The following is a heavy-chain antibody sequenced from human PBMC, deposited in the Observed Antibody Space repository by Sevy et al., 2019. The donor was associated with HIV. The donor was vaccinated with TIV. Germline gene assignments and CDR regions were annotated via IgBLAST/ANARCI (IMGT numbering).Heavy chain of an antibody. J-gene: IGHJ5*02. CDR2: ISGSGGST. D-gene: IGHD6-19*01. Sequence: GGSLRLSCAASGFTFSSYAMSWVRQAPGKGLEWVSVISGSGGSTYYADSVKGRFTISRDNSKNTLYLQMNSLRAEDTAVYYGAKVDRSGWYSKGAGDWFDPWGQGTLVTVSS. CDR3: AKVDRSGWYSKGAGDWFDP. CDR1: GFTFSSYA. V-gene: IGHV3-23*01.